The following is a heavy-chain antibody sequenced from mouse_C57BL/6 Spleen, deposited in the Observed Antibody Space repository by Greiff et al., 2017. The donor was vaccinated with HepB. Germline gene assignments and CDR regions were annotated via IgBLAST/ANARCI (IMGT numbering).Heavy chain of an antibody. J-gene: IGHJ3*01. CDR3: ARDGNYDAAWFAY. V-gene: IGHV5-4*01. Sequence: EVHLVESGGGLVKPGGSLKLSCAASGFTFSSYAMSWVRQTPGKRLEWVATISDGGSYTYYPDNVKGRFTISRDNAKNNLYLQMSHLKSEDTAMYYCARDGNYDAAWFAYWGQGTLVTVSA. D-gene: IGHD2-4*01. CDR2: ISDGGSYT. CDR1: GFTFSSYA.